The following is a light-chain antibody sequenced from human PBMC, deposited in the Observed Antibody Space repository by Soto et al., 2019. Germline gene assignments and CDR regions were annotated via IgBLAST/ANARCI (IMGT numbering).Light chain of an antibody. Sequence: QSALTQPPSVSAAPGQKVTISCSGSSSNIGNNYVSWYQQLPGTAPKLLIYDNNQRPSAIPDRFSGSKSGTSATLGITGLQTGDEADYYCGAWDSSLSAYVFGSGTKLTVL. CDR1: SSNIGNNY. V-gene: IGLV1-51*01. J-gene: IGLJ1*01. CDR2: DNN. CDR3: GAWDSSLSAYV.